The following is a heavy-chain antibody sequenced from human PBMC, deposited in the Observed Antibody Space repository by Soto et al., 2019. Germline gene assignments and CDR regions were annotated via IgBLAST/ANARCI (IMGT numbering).Heavy chain of an antibody. J-gene: IGHJ4*02. Sequence: EVQLLESGGGLVQPGGSLRLSCAASGFTFSSYAMSWVRQAPGKGLEWVSDISGSGGSTYYADSVKGRFTISRDNSKNTLYLQMNSLRAEDTAVYYCAKDTGYSSGWRGDDYWGQGTLVTVSS. CDR2: ISGSGGST. V-gene: IGHV3-23*01. D-gene: IGHD6-19*01. CDR1: GFTFSSYA. CDR3: AKDTGYSSGWRGDDY.